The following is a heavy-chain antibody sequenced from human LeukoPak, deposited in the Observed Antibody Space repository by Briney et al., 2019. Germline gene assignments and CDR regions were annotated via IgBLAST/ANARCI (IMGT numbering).Heavy chain of an antibody. V-gene: IGHV3-23*01. CDR3: AREVGWFDI. CDR2: ISGNGGST. D-gene: IGHD1-26*01. Sequence: GGSLRLSCAASGFTFSAYAMSWVRQAPGKGLEWVSVISGNGGSTCYADSVKGRFTISRDNSKNTLFLQMNSLRAEDTAVYYCAREVGWFDIWGQGTLVTVSS. CDR1: GFTFSAYA. J-gene: IGHJ5*02.